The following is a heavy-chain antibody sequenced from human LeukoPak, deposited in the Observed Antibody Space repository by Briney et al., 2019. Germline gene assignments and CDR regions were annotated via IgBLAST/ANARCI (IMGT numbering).Heavy chain of an antibody. Sequence: PGGSLRLCCAASGFTFKSYSMNWVRQAPGKGLEWVSYITSSSSTIQYADSVKGRFIISRDKAKSSLYLQMNSLRAEDTAVYYCARERIAADGLIDYWGQGTLVTVSS. CDR1: GFTFKSYS. D-gene: IGHD6-13*01. CDR2: ITSSSSTI. V-gene: IGHV3-48*01. CDR3: ARERIAADGLIDY. J-gene: IGHJ4*02.